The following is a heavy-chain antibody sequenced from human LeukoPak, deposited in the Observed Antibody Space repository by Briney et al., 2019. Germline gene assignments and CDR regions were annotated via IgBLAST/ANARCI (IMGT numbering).Heavy chain of an antibody. D-gene: IGHD5-12*01. CDR3: ARAASGFYYFDY. V-gene: IGHV4-34*01. Sequence: PSETLSLTCAVYGGSFSGYYWSWIRQPPGKGLEWIGEINHSGSTNYNPSLKSRVTISVDTSKNQSSLKLSSVTAADTAVYYCARAASGFYYFDYWGQGTLVTVSS. J-gene: IGHJ4*02. CDR1: GGSFSGYY. CDR2: INHSGST.